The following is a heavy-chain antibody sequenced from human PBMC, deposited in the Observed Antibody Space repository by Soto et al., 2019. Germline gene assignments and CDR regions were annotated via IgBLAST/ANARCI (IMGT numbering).Heavy chain of an antibody. V-gene: IGHV2-5*02. J-gene: IGHJ6*02. CDR2: IYWDDDK. CDR1: GFSLSTSGVG. CDR3: AHSSHTGPTVTSDYYGMDV. D-gene: IGHD4-17*01. Sequence: QITLKESGPTLVNPTQTLTLTCTFSGFSLSTSGVGVVWICQPPGKALEWLALIYWDDDKRYSPSLKSRLTTTNDTSKNQVVLTMTNMDPVDTATYYCAHSSHTGPTVTSDYYGMDVWCQGTTVTVSS.